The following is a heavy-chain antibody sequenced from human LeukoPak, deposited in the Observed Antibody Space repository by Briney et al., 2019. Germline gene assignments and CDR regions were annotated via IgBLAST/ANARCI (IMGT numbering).Heavy chain of an antibody. J-gene: IGHJ3*02. CDR2: IYYSGST. D-gene: IGHD1-14*01. CDR1: GGSISSSNW. V-gene: IGHV4-4*02. CDR3: ARTTLMADDAFDI. Sequence: SETLSLTCAVSGGSISSSNWWSWVRQPPGKGLEWIGYIYYSGSTNYNPSLKSRVTISVDTSKNQFSLKLSSVTAADTAVYYCARTTLMADDAFDIWGQGTMVTVS.